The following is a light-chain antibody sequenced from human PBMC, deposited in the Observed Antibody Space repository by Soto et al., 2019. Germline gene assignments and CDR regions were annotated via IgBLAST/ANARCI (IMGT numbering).Light chain of an antibody. V-gene: IGLV2-14*01. CDR1: SSDISIYNY. Sequence: QSALTQPASVSGSPGQSITISCTGTSSDISIYNYVSWYQQHPGKAPKLINYEVSNRPSGISNRFSGAKSGNTASLTISGLQVEDEADYYCCSYTSSTNYVFGAGTKVTVL. CDR3: CSYTSSTNYV. CDR2: EVS. J-gene: IGLJ1*01.